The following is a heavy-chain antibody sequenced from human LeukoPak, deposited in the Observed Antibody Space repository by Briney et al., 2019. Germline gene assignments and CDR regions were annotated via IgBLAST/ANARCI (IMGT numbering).Heavy chain of an antibody. CDR2: ISSNGGST. Sequence: GGSLRLSCAASGFTFSSYAMHWVRQAPGKGLEYVSAISSNGGSTYYAKSVKGRCTISRDNSKNTLYLQMGSLRAEDMAVYYCARESRSLWFFDYWGQGTLVTVSS. CDR3: ARESRSLWFFDY. CDR1: GFTFSSYA. D-gene: IGHD2-21*01. V-gene: IGHV3-64*01. J-gene: IGHJ4*02.